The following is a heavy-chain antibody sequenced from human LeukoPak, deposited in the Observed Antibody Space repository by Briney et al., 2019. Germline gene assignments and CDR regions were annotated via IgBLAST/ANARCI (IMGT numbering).Heavy chain of an antibody. Sequence: GGSLRLSCAASGFTVSSNYMSWVRQAPGKGLEWVSVIYSGGSTYYADSVKGRFTISRDNSKNTLYLQMNCLSAEDTAVYYCARETPGYSSGWYSTWGYYFDYWGQGTLVTVSS. CDR2: IYSGGST. D-gene: IGHD6-19*01. CDR3: ARETPGYSSGWYSTWGYYFDY. CDR1: GFTVSSNY. V-gene: IGHV3-53*01. J-gene: IGHJ4*02.